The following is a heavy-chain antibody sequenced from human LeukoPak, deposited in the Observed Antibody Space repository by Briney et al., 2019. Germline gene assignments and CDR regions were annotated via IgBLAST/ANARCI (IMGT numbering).Heavy chain of an antibody. CDR1: GYTFTSYY. V-gene: IGHV1-69*13. Sequence: SVKVSCKASGYTFTSYYMHWVRQAPGQGLEWMGGIIPIFGTANYAQKFQGRVTITADESTSTAYMELSSLRSEDTAVYYCASAGGYFWSGYYNWFDPWGQGTLVTVSS. CDR2: IIPIFGTA. CDR3: ASAGGYFWSGYYNWFDP. J-gene: IGHJ5*02. D-gene: IGHD3-3*01.